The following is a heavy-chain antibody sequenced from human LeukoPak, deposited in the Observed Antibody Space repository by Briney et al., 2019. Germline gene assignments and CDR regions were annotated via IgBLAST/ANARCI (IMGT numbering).Heavy chain of an antibody. J-gene: IGHJ4*02. V-gene: IGHV1-24*01. CDR2: FDPEDGET. CDR3: ARSPHILTGKNFDY. Sequence: GASVKVSCKASGYTFTSYGISRVRQAPGKGLEWMRGFDPEDGETIYAQKFQGRVTMTEDTSTDTAYMELSSLRSEDTAVYYCARSPHILTGKNFDYWGQGTLVTVSS. CDR1: GYTFTSYG. D-gene: IGHD3-9*01.